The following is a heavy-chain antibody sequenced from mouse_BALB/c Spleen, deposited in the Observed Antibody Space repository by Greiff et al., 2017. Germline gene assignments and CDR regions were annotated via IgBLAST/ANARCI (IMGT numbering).Heavy chain of an antibody. CDR1: GFSLTDYG. Sequence: VQLVESGPGLVAPSQSLSITCTVSGFSLTDYGVSWIRQPPGKGLEWLGVIWGGGSTYYNSALKSRLSISKDNSKSQVFLKMNSLQTDDTAMYYCAKRAYYGSSAWFAYWGQGTLVTVSA. J-gene: IGHJ3*01. CDR3: AKRAYYGSSAWFAY. CDR2: IWGGGST. V-gene: IGHV2-6-5*01. D-gene: IGHD1-1*01.